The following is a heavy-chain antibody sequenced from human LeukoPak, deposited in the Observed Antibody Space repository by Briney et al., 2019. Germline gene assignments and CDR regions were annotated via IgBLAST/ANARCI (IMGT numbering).Heavy chain of an antibody. CDR3: AREYYYDSSGYPNWFDP. J-gene: IGHJ5*02. D-gene: IGHD3-22*01. CDR2: INSDGSTA. CDR1: GFTFSTYW. Sequence: GGSLRLSCAASGFTFSTYWMHWVRQVPGKGLVWVSRINSDGSTADYADTVKGRFTISRDNAKNTLYLEMNSLRAEDTAVYYCAREYYYDSSGYPNWFDPWGQGTLVSVSS. V-gene: IGHV3-74*01.